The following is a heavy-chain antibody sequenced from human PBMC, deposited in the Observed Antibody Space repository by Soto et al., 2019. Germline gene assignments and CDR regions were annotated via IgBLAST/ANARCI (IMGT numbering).Heavy chain of an antibody. V-gene: IGHV5-51*01. CDR3: ARHPRDGSGWYGPVDY. D-gene: IGHD6-19*01. CDR2: IYPGDSDT. J-gene: IGHJ4*02. Sequence: GDSLKISCKGSGYSFTSYWIGWVRQMPGKGLEWMGIIYPGDSDTRYSPSFQGQVTISADKSISTAYLQWSSLKASDTAMYYCARHPRDGSGWYGPVDYWGQGTLVTVSS. CDR1: GYSFTSYW.